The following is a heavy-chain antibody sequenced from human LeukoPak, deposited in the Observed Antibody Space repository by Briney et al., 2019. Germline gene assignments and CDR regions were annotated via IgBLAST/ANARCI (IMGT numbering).Heavy chain of an antibody. J-gene: IGHJ4*02. CDR2: IYYSGST. V-gene: IGHV4-59*01. D-gene: IGHD2-15*01. CDR3: AGGSVVVASLYYFDY. Sequence: KSSETLSLTCTVSGGSISSYYWSWIRQPPGKGLEWIGYIYYSGSTNYNPSLKSRVTISVDTSKNQFSLKLSSVTAADTAVYYCAGGSVVVASLYYFDYWGQGTLVTVSS. CDR1: GGSISSYY.